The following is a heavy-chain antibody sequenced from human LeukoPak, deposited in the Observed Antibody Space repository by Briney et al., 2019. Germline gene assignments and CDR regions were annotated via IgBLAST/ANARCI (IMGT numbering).Heavy chain of an antibody. CDR3: ARLRGSLAAAGKTRHYYYMDV. V-gene: IGHV3-21*01. J-gene: IGHJ6*03. CDR2: ISSSSSYI. CDR1: GFTFSSYS. Sequence: SGGSLRLSCAASGFTFSSYSMNWVRQAPGKGLEWVSSISSSSSYIYYADSVKGRFTISRDNAKNSLYLQMNSLRAEDTAVYYCARLRGSLAAAGKTRHYYYMDVWGKGTTVTVSS. D-gene: IGHD6-13*01.